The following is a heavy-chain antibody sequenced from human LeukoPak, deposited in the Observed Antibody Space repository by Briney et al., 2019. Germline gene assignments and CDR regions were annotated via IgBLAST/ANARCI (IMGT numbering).Heavy chain of an antibody. D-gene: IGHD6-13*01. CDR1: GGSISSYY. J-gene: IGHJ4*02. CDR2: IYYSGST. CDR3: ARGAAAGTTGIDY. V-gene: IGHV4-59*01. Sequence: PSETLSLTCTVSGGSISSYYWSWIRQPPGKGLEWIGYIYYSGSTNYNPSLKSQVTISVDTSKNQFSLKLSSVTAADTAVYYCARGAAAGTTGIDYWGQGTLVTVSS.